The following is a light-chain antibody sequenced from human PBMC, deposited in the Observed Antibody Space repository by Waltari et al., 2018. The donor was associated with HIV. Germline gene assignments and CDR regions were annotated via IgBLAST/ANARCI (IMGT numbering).Light chain of an antibody. V-gene: IGLV2-14*03. J-gene: IGLJ2*01. CDR2: NVN. Sequence: QSALTQPASVSGSPEQSITISCTGTSGDVGGYNFVSWYQKHPRKAPKLIIYNVNRRPSGVSIRFSGSRSANTASLTISGLQAEDDADYFCSSYTSSGPRYVLFGGGTRLTVL. CDR1: SGDVGGYNF. CDR3: SSYTSSGPRYVL.